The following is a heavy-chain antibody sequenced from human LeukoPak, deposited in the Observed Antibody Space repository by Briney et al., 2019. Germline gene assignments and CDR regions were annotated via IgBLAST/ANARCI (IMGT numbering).Heavy chain of an antibody. CDR1: GYTFISYG. V-gene: IGHV1-18*01. Sequence: ASVKVSCKTSGYTFISYGLTWMRQAPGQGPEWLGWSSPYNGNTNYAQKFQGRVTMTTDTSTNTAYMELRSLRSDDTAVYYCARGTDHYFDYWGQGTLVTVSS. CDR3: ARGTDHYFDY. CDR2: SSPYNGNT. J-gene: IGHJ4*02. D-gene: IGHD2-8*02.